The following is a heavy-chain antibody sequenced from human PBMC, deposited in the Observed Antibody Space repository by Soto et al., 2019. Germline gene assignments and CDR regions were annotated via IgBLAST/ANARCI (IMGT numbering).Heavy chain of an antibody. Sequence: XSVKVSCKASVYTLTSYYVHWVRQAPGQGLEWMGIINPSGGSTSYAQKFQGRVTMTRDTSTSTVYMELSGLRSEDTAVYYCASQYVFVPHGKYYFDYWGQGTLVTASS. CDR1: VYTLTSYY. CDR2: INPSGGST. D-gene: IGHD2-8*01. CDR3: ASQYVFVPHGKYYFDY. J-gene: IGHJ4*02. V-gene: IGHV1-46*01.